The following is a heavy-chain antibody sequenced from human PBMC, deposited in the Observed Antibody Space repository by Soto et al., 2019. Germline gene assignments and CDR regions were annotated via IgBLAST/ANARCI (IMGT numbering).Heavy chain of an antibody. CDR3: AGGQEGVVATH. D-gene: IGHD5-12*01. CDR1: GGSLSGYY. CDR2: VKDGGHT. Sequence: QVQLQQWGAGLLKPSETLSLNCAVTGGSLSGYYWSWIRQPPGKGLEWIGEVKDGGHTNYSPSLRGQVTISSDTSNHQFSLRLNSVTAADTGVYYCAGGQEGVVATHWDQGSLVTVSS. V-gene: IGHV4-34*01. J-gene: IGHJ4*02.